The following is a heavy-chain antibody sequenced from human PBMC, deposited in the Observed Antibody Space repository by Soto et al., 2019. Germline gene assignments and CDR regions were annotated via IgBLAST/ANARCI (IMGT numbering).Heavy chain of an antibody. Sequence: GGLRLSCAASGFTFSTYAMGWVRQTPGMGLEWVSVMSNSGDLTFYAGSVKGRFTISRDNSENTLYLQMSGLRAEDTAVYYCAKDAARTSGWYYFDYWGQGTLVTVSS. CDR1: GFTFSTYA. V-gene: IGHV3-23*01. D-gene: IGHD6-19*01. CDR2: MSNSGDLT. J-gene: IGHJ4*02. CDR3: AKDAARTSGWYYFDY.